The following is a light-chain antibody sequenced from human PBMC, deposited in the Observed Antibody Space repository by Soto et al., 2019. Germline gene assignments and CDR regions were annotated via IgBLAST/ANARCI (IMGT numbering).Light chain of an antibody. CDR1: QSVSSSY. V-gene: IGKV3-20*01. CDR3: QRYGTSPRT. Sequence: EIVLTQSPGTLSLSPGERATLSCRASQSVSSSYLAWYQQKPGQAPRLLIYGASSRATGIPDRFSGSGSGTDFTFTISRLEPEDFAVYYCQRYGTSPRTFGQGTKVNIK. J-gene: IGKJ1*01. CDR2: GAS.